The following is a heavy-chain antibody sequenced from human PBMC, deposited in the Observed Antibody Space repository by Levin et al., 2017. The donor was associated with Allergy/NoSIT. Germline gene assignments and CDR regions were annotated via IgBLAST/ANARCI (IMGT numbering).Heavy chain of an antibody. Sequence: GGSLRLSCAASGFTVSNNYMSWVRQAPGKGLEGVSLIYSRGGTNYADSVKGRFTISRDSSKNTLYLQMNSLRAEETAVYYCTGGPSGVRSWGQGTLVTVSS. D-gene: IGHD3-16*01. J-gene: IGHJ4*02. CDR3: TGGPSGVRS. V-gene: IGHV3-53*01. CDR2: IYSRGGT. CDR1: GFTVSNNY.